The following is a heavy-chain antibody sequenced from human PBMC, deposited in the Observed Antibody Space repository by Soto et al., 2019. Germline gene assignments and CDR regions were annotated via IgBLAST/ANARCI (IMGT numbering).Heavy chain of an antibody. V-gene: IGHV3-33*01. CDR2: IWYDGSNK. D-gene: IGHD2-2*01. CDR1: GFTFSSYG. CDR3: AREVVVVPAAMRGRAAFGFDP. Sequence: QVQLVESGGGVVQPGRSLRLSCAASGFTFSSYGMHWVRQAPGKGLEWVAVIWYDGSNKYYADSVKGRFTISRDNSKNTLYLKRKSLRAEDTAVYYCAREVVVVPAAMRGRAAFGFDPWGQGTLVTVSS. J-gene: IGHJ5*02.